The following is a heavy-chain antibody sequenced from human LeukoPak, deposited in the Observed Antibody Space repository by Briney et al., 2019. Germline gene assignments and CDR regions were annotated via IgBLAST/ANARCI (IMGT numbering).Heavy chain of an antibody. CDR1: GGSISSYY. J-gene: IGHJ4*02. D-gene: IGHD6-25*01. Sequence: SETLSLTCTVSGGSISSYYWSWIRQPAGKGLEWIGYIYPSGNSDYNPSLKSRVSMSVDTSKKQISLRLSSVTAADTAVYYCTRRTRIAAGVYNIDFWGQETLVTVSS. CDR3: TRRTRIAAGVYNIDF. V-gene: IGHV4-4*09. CDR2: IYPSGNS.